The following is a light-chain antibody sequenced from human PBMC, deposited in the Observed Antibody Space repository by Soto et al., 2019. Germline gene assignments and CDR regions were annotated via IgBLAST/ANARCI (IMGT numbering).Light chain of an antibody. Sequence: DIQMTQSPSTLSASVGDRLTITCRASQSISSWLAWYQQKPGKAPKLLIYEASSLETGPPSRFSGSGSGTEFTLTISSLQPDDFATYYCQQYHSYTYTFGQGTKLEIK. J-gene: IGKJ2*01. CDR2: EAS. CDR1: QSISSW. CDR3: QQYHSYTYT. V-gene: IGKV1-5*03.